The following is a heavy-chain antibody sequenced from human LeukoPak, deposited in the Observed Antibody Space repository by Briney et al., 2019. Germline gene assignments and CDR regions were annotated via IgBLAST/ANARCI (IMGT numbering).Heavy chain of an antibody. V-gene: IGHV4-38-2*02. CDR2: IHHSGST. CDR3: AGEGSSLWFGDRNWFDP. Sequence: ASETLSLTCTVPGYSISSGYYWGWIRQPPGKGLEWVGSIHHSGSTYYNPSLKSRVTISVDTSKNQFSLKLSSVTAADTAVYYRAGEGSSLWFGDRNWFDPWGQGTLVTVSS. CDR1: GYSISSGYY. J-gene: IGHJ5*02. D-gene: IGHD3-10*01.